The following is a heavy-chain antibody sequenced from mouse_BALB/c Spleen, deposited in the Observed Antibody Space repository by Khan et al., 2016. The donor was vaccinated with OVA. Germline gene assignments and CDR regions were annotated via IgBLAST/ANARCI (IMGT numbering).Heavy chain of an antibody. CDR2: ISYSGGT. J-gene: IGHJ2*01. CDR3: ARGNYSGYYFDY. Sequence: VQLKESGPGLVKPSQSLSLTCTVTGYSITSGYAWNWIRQFPGNKLEWMGYISYSGGTSYNPSLKSRISITRDTSKNQFFLQLNSVTTEDTATYYCARGNYSGYYFDYWGQGTPLTVSA. CDR1: GYSITSGYA. V-gene: IGHV3-2*02. D-gene: IGHD1-1*01.